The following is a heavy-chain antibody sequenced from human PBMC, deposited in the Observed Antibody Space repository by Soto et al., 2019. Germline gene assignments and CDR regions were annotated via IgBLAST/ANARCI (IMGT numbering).Heavy chain of an antibody. J-gene: IGHJ6*02. CDR2: INHSGST. CDR1: GGSFSGYY. D-gene: IGHD3-3*01. CDR3: ARGGRLRFLNHYYYYGMDV. Sequence: TSETLSLTCAVYGGSFSGYYWSWIRQPPGKGLEWIGEINHSGSTNYNPSLKSRVTISVDTSKNQFSLKLSSVTAADTAVYYCARGGRLRFLNHYYYYGMDVWGQGTTVTVSS. V-gene: IGHV4-34*01.